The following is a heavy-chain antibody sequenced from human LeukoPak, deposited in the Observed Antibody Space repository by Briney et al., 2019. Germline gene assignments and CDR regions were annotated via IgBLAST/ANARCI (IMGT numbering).Heavy chain of an antibody. Sequence: SQTLSLTCTVSGGSISSGDYYWSWIRQPPGKGLEWIGYIYYSGSTYYNPSLKSRVTISVDTSKNQFSLKLSSVTAADMAVYYCARADTAMVPFDYWGQGTLVTVSS. CDR1: GGSISSGDYY. CDR3: ARADTAMVPFDY. J-gene: IGHJ4*02. D-gene: IGHD5-18*01. CDR2: IYYSGST. V-gene: IGHV4-30-4*01.